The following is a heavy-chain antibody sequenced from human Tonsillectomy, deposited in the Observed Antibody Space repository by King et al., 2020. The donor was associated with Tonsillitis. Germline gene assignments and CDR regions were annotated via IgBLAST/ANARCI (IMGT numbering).Heavy chain of an antibody. CDR2: IYPGDSDT. CDR1: GYSFTSYW. J-gene: IGHJ3*02. CDR3: ASRTGDYDILTVYAFDI. V-gene: IGHV5-51*01. D-gene: IGHD3-9*01. Sequence: VQLVESGAEVKKPGESLKISCKGSGYSFTSYWIGWVRQMPGKGLEWMGIIYPGDSDTRYSPSFQGQVTISADKSISTAYLQWSSLKASDTAMYYCASRTGDYDILTVYAFDIWGQGTMVTVSS.